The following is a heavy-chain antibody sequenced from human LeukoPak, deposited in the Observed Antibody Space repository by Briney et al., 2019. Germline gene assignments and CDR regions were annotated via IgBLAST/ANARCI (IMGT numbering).Heavy chain of an antibody. CDR2: IYTSGST. D-gene: IGHD2-2*01. J-gene: IGHJ5*02. V-gene: IGHV4-4*07. CDR3: ARCRSYCSSTSCHYNWFDP. CDR1: GGSISSYY. Sequence: SETLSLTCTVSGGSISSYYWSWIRQPAGKGLEWIGRIYTSGSTNYSPSLKSRVTMSVDTSKNQFSLKLSFVTAADTAVYYCARCRSYCSSTSCHYNWFDPWGQGTLVTVSS.